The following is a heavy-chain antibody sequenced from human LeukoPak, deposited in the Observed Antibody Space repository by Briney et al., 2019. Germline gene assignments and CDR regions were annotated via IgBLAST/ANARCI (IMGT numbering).Heavy chain of an antibody. CDR3: AKDPLIAAAGTVDY. V-gene: IGHV3-23*01. CDR2: ISGSGGST. Sequence: GGSLALSCAASGFTFSSYAMSWVRQAPGKGLEWVTAISGSGGSTYYADSVKGRFTISRDNSKNTLYLQMNSLRAEDTAVYYCAKDPLIAAAGTVDYWGQGTLVTVSS. CDR1: GFTFSSYA. J-gene: IGHJ4*02. D-gene: IGHD6-13*01.